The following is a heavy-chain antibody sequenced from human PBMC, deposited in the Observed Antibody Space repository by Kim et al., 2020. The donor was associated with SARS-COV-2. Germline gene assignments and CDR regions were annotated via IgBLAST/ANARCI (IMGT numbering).Heavy chain of an antibody. CDR3: ARDLDMITFGGVKHY. J-gene: IGHJ4*02. CDR1: GYTFTSYY. V-gene: IGHV1-46*01. CDR2: INPSGGST. Sequence: ASVKVSCKASGYTFTSYYMHWVRQAPGQGLEWMGIINPSGGSTSYAQKFQGRVTMTRDTSTSTVYMELSSLRSEDTAVYYCARDLDMITFGGVKHYWGQGTLVTVSS. D-gene: IGHD3-16*01.